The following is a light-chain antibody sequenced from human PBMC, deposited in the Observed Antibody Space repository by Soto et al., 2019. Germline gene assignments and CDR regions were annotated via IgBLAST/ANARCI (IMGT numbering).Light chain of an antibody. CDR3: QQYVTSSPRT. Sequence: ERWMTQSRDSLSVSPGEKAAVSCRASQSVGSKLAWYELKPGQAXXXXXXVASXSVTGIPSRFSGSGSGTDFTLTISSLEPEDFATYYCQQYVTSSPRTFGQGTKVDIK. CDR1: QSVGSK. CDR2: VAS. V-gene: IGKV3-15*01. J-gene: IGKJ1*01.